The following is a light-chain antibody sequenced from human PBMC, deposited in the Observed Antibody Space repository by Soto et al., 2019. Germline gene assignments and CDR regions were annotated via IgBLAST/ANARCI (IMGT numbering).Light chain of an antibody. CDR2: AAS. CDR3: QESYSTPLA. V-gene: IGKV1-39*01. CDR1: QNIHIF. Sequence: DIQVPQSPSSLSASVGDRVTITCRTSQNIHIFLNWYQQKPGRAPMVVISAASNLESGVPSRFSGRGSGTEFTLTISNLQPGDSALYVCQESYSTPLAFGGGTRVEIK. J-gene: IGKJ4*01.